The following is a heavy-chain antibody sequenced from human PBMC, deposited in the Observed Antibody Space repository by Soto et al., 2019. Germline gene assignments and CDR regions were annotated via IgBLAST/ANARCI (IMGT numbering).Heavy chain of an antibody. J-gene: IGHJ4*02. Sequence: ASVKVSCKASGYTFTSYAMHWVRQAPGQRLEWMGWINAGNGNTKYSQKFQGRVTITRDTSASTAYMELSSLRSEDTAVYYCARGITLRTPLDYWGQGTLVTVSS. CDR2: INAGNGNT. D-gene: IGHD1-20*01. CDR3: ARGITLRTPLDY. V-gene: IGHV1-3*01. CDR1: GYTFTSYA.